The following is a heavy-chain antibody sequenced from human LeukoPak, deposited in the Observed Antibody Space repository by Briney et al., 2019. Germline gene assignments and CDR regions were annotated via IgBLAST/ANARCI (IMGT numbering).Heavy chain of an antibody. CDR1: GFTFSSYA. D-gene: IGHD2-8*01. V-gene: IGHV3-30-3*01. CDR2: ISYDGSNK. CDR3: AKDLIRALSGLDY. J-gene: IGHJ4*02. Sequence: GGSLRLSCAASGFTFSSYAMHWVRQAPGKGLEWVAVISYDGSNKYYADSVKGRFTISRDNSKNTLYLQMNSLRAEDTAVYYCAKDLIRALSGLDYWGQGTLVTVSS.